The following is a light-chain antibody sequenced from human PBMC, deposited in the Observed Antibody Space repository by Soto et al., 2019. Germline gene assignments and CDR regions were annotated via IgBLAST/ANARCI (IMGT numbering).Light chain of an antibody. CDR2: NVN. CDR3: SSYRSGDTGE. CDR1: NSDIGGYDY. V-gene: IGLV2-14*03. J-gene: IGLJ2*01. Sequence: QSALTQPASVSGSPGQSITISCTGTNSDIGGYDYVSWYQQHPGKAPKLMIRNVNNRPSGVSNRFSGSKSGNTASLTISGLQAEDEADYYCSSYRSGDTGEFGGGTKLTVL.